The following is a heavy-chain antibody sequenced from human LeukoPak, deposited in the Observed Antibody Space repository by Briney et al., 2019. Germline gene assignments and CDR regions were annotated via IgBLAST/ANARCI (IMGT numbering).Heavy chain of an antibody. CDR3: ARDGPGGRDCVRYYFDY. CDR2: INPNSGGT. Sequence: ASVKVYCKASGYIFTVYYMHWVRQAPGQGLEWMGWINPNSGGTDYAQKFQGRVTMTRDTSISTAYMELSRLRSDDTAVYYCARDGPGGRDCVRYYFDYWGQGTLVTVSS. CDR1: GYIFTVYY. J-gene: IGHJ4*02. V-gene: IGHV1-2*02. D-gene: IGHD2-21*02.